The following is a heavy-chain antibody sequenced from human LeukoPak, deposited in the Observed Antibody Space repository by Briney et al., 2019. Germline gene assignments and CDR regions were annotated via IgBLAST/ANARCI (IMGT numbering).Heavy chain of an antibody. Sequence: PGGSLRLSCAASGFTFSSYSMNWVRQAPGKGLEWVSSISSSSSYIYYADSVKGRFTISRDNAKNSLYLQMNSLRAEDKAVYYCARDGVVPAAFDYWGQGTLVTVSS. V-gene: IGHV3-21*01. CDR1: GFTFSSYS. CDR2: ISSSSSYI. J-gene: IGHJ4*02. CDR3: ARDGVVPAAFDY. D-gene: IGHD2-2*01.